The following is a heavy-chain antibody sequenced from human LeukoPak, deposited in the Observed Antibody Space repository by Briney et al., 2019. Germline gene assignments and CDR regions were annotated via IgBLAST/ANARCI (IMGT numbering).Heavy chain of an antibody. CDR1: GFTFSSYS. Sequence: GGSLRLSCAASGFTFSSYSMNWVRQAPGKGLEWVSSISSSSSYIYYADSVKGRFTISRDNAKNSLYLQMNSLRAEDTAVYYCASRRTVTTLDRVNWGQGTLVTVSS. J-gene: IGHJ4*02. V-gene: IGHV3-21*01. CDR2: ISSSSSYI. CDR3: ASRRTVTTLDRVN. D-gene: IGHD4-17*01.